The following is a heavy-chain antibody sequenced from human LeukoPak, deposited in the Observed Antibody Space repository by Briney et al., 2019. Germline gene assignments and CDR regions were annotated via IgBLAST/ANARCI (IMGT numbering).Heavy chain of an antibody. CDR3: ARGPGSWYSVWFDP. Sequence: PSETLSLTCTVSGGSISSSSYYWSWIRQPPGKGLEWIGYIYYSGCTNYNPSLKSRVTISVDTSKNQFSLKLSSVTAADTAVYYCARGPGSWYSVWFDPWGQGTLVTVSS. D-gene: IGHD6-13*01. V-gene: IGHV4-61*01. CDR2: IYYSGCT. J-gene: IGHJ5*02. CDR1: GGSISSSSYY.